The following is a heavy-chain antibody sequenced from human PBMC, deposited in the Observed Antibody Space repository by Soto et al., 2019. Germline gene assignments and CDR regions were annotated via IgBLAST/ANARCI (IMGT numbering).Heavy chain of an antibody. CDR1: GYTFTGYY. CDR2: INPNRGGT. Sequence: ASVKVSCKASGYTFTGYYMHWVRQAPGQGLEWMGWINPNRGGTNYAQKFQGRVTMTRDTSISTAYMELSRLRSDDTAVNYCATRTPDRESSSWYGVVPYYGMDVWGQGTTVTVSS. J-gene: IGHJ6*02. D-gene: IGHD6-13*01. CDR3: ATRTPDRESSSWYGVVPYYGMDV. V-gene: IGHV1-2*02.